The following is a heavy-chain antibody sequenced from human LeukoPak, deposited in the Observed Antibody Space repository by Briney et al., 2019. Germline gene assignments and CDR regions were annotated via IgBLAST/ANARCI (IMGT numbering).Heavy chain of an antibody. J-gene: IGHJ4*02. CDR2: ISGSGYST. CDR3: AQWSRYFDY. Sequence: GGSLRLSCAASGFTFSSHAMSWVRQAPGKGLEWVSAISGSGYSTYYADSVKGRFTISRDNSKNTLYLQMNSLRAEDTALYFCAQWSRYFDYWGQGTLVTVSS. CDR1: GFTFSSHA. D-gene: IGHD1-26*01. V-gene: IGHV3-23*01.